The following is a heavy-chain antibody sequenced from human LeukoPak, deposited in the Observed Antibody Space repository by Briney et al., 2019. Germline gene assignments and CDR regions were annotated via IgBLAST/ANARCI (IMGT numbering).Heavy chain of an antibody. CDR1: GFTFSSYW. J-gene: IGHJ4*02. CDR2: IKQDGSEK. V-gene: IGHV3-7*01. CDR3: ARDTGCSGGTCYSFYDY. Sequence: GGSLRPSCAASGFTFSSYWMTWVRRAPGKGLEWVANIKQDGSEKYHVDSVKGRFTISRDNAKNSLYLQMNSLRAEDTAVYYCARDTGCSGGTCYSFYDYWGQGTLVTVSS. D-gene: IGHD2-15*01.